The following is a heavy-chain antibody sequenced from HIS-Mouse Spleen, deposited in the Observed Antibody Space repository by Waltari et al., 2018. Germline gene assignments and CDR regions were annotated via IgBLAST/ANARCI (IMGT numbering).Heavy chain of an antibody. V-gene: IGHV3-21*01. CDR3: ARGSWNWFDP. CDR1: GFTFSGYT. Sequence: EVQLVESGGGLVKPGGSLRLSCAASGFTFSGYTMNWVRQAPGKGLEWVSSISSSSSYIYYADSVKGRFTISRDNAKNSLYLQMNSLRAEDTAVYYCARGSWNWFDPWGQGTLVTVSS. CDR2: ISSSSSYI. J-gene: IGHJ5*02. D-gene: IGHD2-15*01.